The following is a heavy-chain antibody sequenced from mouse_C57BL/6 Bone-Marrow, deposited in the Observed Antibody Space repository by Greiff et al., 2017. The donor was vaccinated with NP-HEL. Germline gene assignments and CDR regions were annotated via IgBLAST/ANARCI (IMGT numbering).Heavy chain of an antibody. V-gene: IGHV1-81*01. J-gene: IGHJ2*01. D-gene: IGHD2-10*01. Sequence: LVESGAELARPGASVKLSCKASGYTFTSYGISWVKQRTGQGLEWIGEIYPRSGNTYYNEKCKGKATLTADKSSRTAYMELRSLTSEDSAVYFCARSLLWYEDCWGQGTTLTVSS. CDR1: GYTFTSYG. CDR3: ARSLLWYEDC. CDR2: IYPRSGNT.